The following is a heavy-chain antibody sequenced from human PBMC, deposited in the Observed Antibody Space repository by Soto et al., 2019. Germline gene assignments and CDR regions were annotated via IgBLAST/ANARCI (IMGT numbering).Heavy chain of an antibody. Sequence: QKYLVESGGGVVQPGGSLRLSCVASGSIFSGYGMHWVRQAPGKGLEWVAVIWYDGSNKYYADSVKGRFTISRDNSKSMLYQQMDSLRAEDTAVYYCARDGIGGTVFRGFCDYWGQGTLVTVSS. CDR2: IWYDGSNK. CDR1: GSIFSGYG. J-gene: IGHJ4*02. V-gene: IGHV3-33*01. CDR3: ARDGIGGTVFRGFCDY. D-gene: IGHD1-7*01.